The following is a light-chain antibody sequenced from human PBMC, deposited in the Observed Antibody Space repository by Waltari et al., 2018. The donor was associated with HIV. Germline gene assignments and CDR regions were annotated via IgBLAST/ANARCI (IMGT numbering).Light chain of an antibody. CDR3: CSYAGSSTLV. CDR2: EVS. Sequence: QSALTQPASVSGSPGQSITISCTGTSSNIGTYNLVSWHQQPPGKAPKTLIYEVSQRPSGVSNRFSGSKSGNTASLTISGLQAEDEADYYCCSYAGSSTLVFGGGTKVTVL. CDR1: SSNIGTYNL. V-gene: IGLV2-23*02. J-gene: IGLJ3*02.